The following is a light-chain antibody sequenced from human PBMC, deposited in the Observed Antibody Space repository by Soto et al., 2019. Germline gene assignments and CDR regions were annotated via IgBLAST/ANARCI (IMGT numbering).Light chain of an antibody. CDR3: QEFETYT. V-gene: IGKV1-5*03. CDR2: KAS. CDR1: QSISRW. J-gene: IGKJ1*01. Sequence: DIQMTQSPSTLSASVGDRVTITCRTSQSISRWLAWYQQKPGKVPKLLIYKASNLESGVPSRFSGSGFEAEFTLTISSLQPEDFATYYCQEFETYTFGQGTKVDMK.